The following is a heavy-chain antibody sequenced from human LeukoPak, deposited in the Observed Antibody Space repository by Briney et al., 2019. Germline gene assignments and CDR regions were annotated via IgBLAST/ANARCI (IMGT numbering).Heavy chain of an antibody. D-gene: IGHD3-3*01. Sequence: ASVKVSCKASGYTFTSYDINWVRQATGQGLEWMGWMNPNSGNTGYAQKFQGRVTMTRNTSISTAYMELSSLRSEDTAVYYCARGRSKRFLDGFSIYYFDYWGQGTLVTVSS. J-gene: IGHJ4*02. V-gene: IGHV1-8*01. CDR2: MNPNSGNT. CDR3: ARGRSKRFLDGFSIYYFDY. CDR1: GYTFTSYD.